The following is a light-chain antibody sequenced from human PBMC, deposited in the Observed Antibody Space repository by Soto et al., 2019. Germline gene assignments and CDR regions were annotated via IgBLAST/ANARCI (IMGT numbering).Light chain of an antibody. Sequence: DIQMTQSPSTLSVSVGDRVTITCRASQSISYWLAWYQQKPGKAPNLLIYKASSLESGVPSRFSGSGSGTEFTLTISRLQPDDFATYYCQQYNNYWTFGQGTKVEIK. CDR2: KAS. CDR1: QSISYW. J-gene: IGKJ1*01. CDR3: QQYNNYWT. V-gene: IGKV1-5*03.